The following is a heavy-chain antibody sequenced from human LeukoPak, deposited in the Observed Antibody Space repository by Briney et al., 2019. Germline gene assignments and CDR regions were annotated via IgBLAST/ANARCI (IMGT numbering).Heavy chain of an antibody. Sequence: GASVKVSCKASGYTFTGYYMHWVRQAPGQGLEWMGWINPNSGGTNYAQKFQGWVTMTRDTSISTAYMELSRLRSDDTAVYYCARGRSFTMRVSGDYWGQGTLVTVSS. CDR3: ARGRSFTMRVSGDY. V-gene: IGHV1-2*04. J-gene: IGHJ4*02. D-gene: IGHD3-22*01. CDR1: GYTFTGYY. CDR2: INPNSGGT.